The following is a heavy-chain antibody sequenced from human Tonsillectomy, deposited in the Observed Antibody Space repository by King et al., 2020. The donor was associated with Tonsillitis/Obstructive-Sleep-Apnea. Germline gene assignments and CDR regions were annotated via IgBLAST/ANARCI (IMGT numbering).Heavy chain of an antibody. D-gene: IGHD5-18*01. V-gene: IGHV5-51*03. CDR3: TRARNSYGYLSWFDP. CDR1: GYSFTNFW. J-gene: IGHJ5*02. Sequence: VQLVESGAEVKKPGESLKISCKASGYSFTNFWIGWVRQMPGKGLEWMGIIYPGDSDTKYSPSFQGQVTISADNSISTAYVQWSSLKASDTAFYYCTRARNSYGYLSWFDPLGQGTLVTVSS. CDR2: IYPGDSDT.